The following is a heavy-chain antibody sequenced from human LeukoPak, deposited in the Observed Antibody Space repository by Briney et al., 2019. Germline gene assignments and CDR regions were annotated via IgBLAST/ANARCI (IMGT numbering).Heavy chain of an antibody. V-gene: IGHV3-23*01. D-gene: IGHD4-11*01. CDR3: AKGPLDYIHGTHYFDY. CDR2: ISGSGGST. Sequence: GGTLRLSCAAPGFIFSSYGMSWVRQAPGKGLEWVSAISGSGGSTHYADSVKGRFTISRDNSKNTLYLQMNSLRAEDTAVYYCAKGPLDYIHGTHYFDYWGQGTLVTVSS. CDR1: GFIFSSYG. J-gene: IGHJ4*02.